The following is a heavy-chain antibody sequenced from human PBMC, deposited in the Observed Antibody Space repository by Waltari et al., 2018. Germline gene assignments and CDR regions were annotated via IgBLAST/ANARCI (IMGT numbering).Heavy chain of an antibody. CDR2: IYYSGST. CDR1: GGSISSHY. J-gene: IGHJ4*02. V-gene: IGHV4-59*11. D-gene: IGHD3-3*01. CDR3: ARVRDFWSGYSFDY. Sequence: QVQLQESGPGLVKPSETLSLTCTVSGGSISSHYWSWIRQPPGQGLDWIGYIYYSGSTRYNPSLKSSVNISVDTSKNPCSLKLSAVTAADTAVYYCARVRDFWSGYSFDYWGQGTLVTVSS.